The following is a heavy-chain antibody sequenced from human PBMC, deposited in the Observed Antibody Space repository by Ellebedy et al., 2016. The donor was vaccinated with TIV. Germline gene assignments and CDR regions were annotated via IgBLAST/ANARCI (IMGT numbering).Heavy chain of an antibody. V-gene: IGHV3-23*01. Sequence: GESLKISCAASGFSFSSYDMSWVRQAPGKGLEWVSAIRGSGGSTFYADSVKGRFTISRDNSKTTLYLQMNSLGAEDTAVYYCSKSSLVGATYSSDYWGQGTLVIVSS. CDR3: SKSSLVGATYSSDY. CDR1: GFSFSSYD. D-gene: IGHD1-26*01. CDR2: IRGSGGST. J-gene: IGHJ4*02.